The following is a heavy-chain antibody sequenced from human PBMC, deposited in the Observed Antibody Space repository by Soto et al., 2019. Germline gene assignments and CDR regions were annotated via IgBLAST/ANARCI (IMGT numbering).Heavy chain of an antibody. CDR2: ISGSGGYT. Sequence: EVQLLESGGGLVQPGGSLSLSCAAPGFTIGSDAMSWVRQAPGKGLEWVSAISGSGGYTLYADSVRGRFTISRDNSRNTLYLKMNSLIVEDTDVYYCAKGRPPECSGGRGTIRNGFDHWGQGTMVTVS. CDR1: GFTIGSDA. CDR3: AKGRPPECSGGRGTIRNGFDH. J-gene: IGHJ5*02. D-gene: IGHD2-15*01. V-gene: IGHV3-23*01.